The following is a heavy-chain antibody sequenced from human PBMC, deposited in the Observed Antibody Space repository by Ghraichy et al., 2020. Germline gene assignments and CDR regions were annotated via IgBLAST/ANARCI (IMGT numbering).Heavy chain of an antibody. CDR1: GFTFSSYA. D-gene: IGHD6-13*01. J-gene: IGHJ6*03. CDR3: AKVEAAGTSYYYYYMDV. CDR2: ISGSGGST. V-gene: IGHV3-23*01. Sequence: GGSLRLSCAASGFTFSSYAMSWVRQAPGKGLEWVSAISGSGGSTYYADSVKGRFTISRDNSKNTLYLQMNSRGAEDTAVYYCAKVEAAGTSYYYYYMDVWGKGTTVTVSS.